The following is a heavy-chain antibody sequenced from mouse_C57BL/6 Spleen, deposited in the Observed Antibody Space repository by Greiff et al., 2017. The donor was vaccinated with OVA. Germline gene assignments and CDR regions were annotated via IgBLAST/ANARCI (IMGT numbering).Heavy chain of an antibody. CDR3: TTGGVVATDY. Sequence: EVQLQQSGAELVRPGASVKLSCTASGFNIKDDYMHWVKQRPEQGLEWIGWIDPENGDTEYASKFQGKATITADTSSNTAYLQLSSLTSEDTAVYYCTTGGVVATDYWGQGTTLTVSS. D-gene: IGHD1-1*01. CDR1: GFNIKDDY. CDR2: IDPENGDT. V-gene: IGHV14-4*01. J-gene: IGHJ2*01.